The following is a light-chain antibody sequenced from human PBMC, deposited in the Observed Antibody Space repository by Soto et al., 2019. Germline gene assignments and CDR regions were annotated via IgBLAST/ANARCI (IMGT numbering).Light chain of an antibody. J-gene: IGLJ1*01. CDR2: EVH. CDR3: CSDARSSKV. Sequence: QSALTQPPSASGSPGQSVAISCTGTSSDVGGYNYVSWYQQHPSKAPTLMIYEVHKRPSGVPDRFSGSKSGNTASLTVSGLQAEDEAYYYCCSDARSSKVFGTGTKLTVL. V-gene: IGLV2-8*01. CDR1: SSDVGGYNY.